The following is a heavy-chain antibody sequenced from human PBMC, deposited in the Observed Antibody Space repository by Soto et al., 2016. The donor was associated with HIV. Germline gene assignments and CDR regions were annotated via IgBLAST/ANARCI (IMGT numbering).Heavy chain of an antibody. Sequence: QVQLQESGPGLVKPSETLSLTCAVSGYSISSGYYWGWIRQPPGKGLEWIGSIYHSGSTYYNPSLKSRVTISVDTSKNQFSLKLSSVTAADTAVYYCARRGEGPYGAFDIWGQGTMVTVSS. V-gene: IGHV4-38-2*01. J-gene: IGHJ3*02. D-gene: IGHD3-10*01. CDR2: IYHSGST. CDR1: GYSISSGYY. CDR3: ARRGEGPYGAFDI.